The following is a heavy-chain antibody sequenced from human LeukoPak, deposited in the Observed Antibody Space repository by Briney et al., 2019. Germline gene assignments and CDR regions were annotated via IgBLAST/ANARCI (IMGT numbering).Heavy chain of an antibody. Sequence: GGSLRLSCAASGLTFSTYAMSWVRQAAGKGLEWVSLISGSGGGTYYAGSVTGSFTISRADSKNTLYLQMTSLRVDDTAIYFCVRGNGNVGGRLDPWGQGAWVIVSS. V-gene: IGHV3-23*01. CDR3: VRGNGNVGGRLDP. CDR2: ISGSGGGT. CDR1: GLTFSTYA. J-gene: IGHJ5*02. D-gene: IGHD1-1*01.